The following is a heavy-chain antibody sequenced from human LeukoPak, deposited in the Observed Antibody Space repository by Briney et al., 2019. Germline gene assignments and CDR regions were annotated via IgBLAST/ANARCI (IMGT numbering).Heavy chain of an antibody. J-gene: IGHJ4*02. V-gene: IGHV3-21*01. CDR1: GFTFNSNS. Sequence: GGPLRVSCAASGFTFNSNSMNWVRQAPGKGLEWVSFISSNSIYIYYADSVKGRFTISRDNAKNSLYLQMNSLRAEDTAVYYCARMGAYSGYEFSDWGQGTLVTVSS. D-gene: IGHD5-12*01. CDR3: ARMGAYSGYEFSD. CDR2: ISSNSIYI.